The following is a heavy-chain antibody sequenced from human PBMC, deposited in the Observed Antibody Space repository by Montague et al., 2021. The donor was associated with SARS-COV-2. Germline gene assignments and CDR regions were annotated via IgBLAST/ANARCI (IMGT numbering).Heavy chain of an antibody. D-gene: IGHD2-15*01. CDR1: GFTFRSYT. Sequence: SLRLSCAASGFTFRSYTMNWVRQSPGMGLEWVSSISSSSSSIYYADSLKGRFTISRDNAKNSLYLQMNSLRVEDTAVYYCVRGGACSGGKCNGGARDWGQGTLVTVSS. J-gene: IGHJ4*02. CDR2: ISSSSSSI. V-gene: IGHV3-21*01. CDR3: VRGGACSGGKCNGGARD.